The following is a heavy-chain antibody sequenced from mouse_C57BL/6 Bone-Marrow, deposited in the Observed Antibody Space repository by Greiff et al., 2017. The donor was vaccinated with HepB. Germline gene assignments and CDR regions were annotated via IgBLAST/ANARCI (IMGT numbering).Heavy chain of an antibody. Sequence: EVQVVESGPELVKPGASVKIPCKASGYTFTDYNMDWVKQSHGKSLEWIGDINPNNGGTIYNQKFKGKATLTVDKSSSTAYMELRSLTSEDTAVYDGASLSYGGCYVWFAYWGRGTGVTVSA. CDR1: GYTFTDYN. CDR2: INPNNGGT. D-gene: IGHD1-1*02. V-gene: IGHV1-18*01. J-gene: IGHJ3*01. CDR3: ASLSYGGCYVWFAY.